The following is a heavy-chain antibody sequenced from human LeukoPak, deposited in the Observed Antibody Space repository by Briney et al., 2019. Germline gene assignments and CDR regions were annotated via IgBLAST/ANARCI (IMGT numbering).Heavy chain of an antibody. CDR3: ARGGGSSSWYTDF. CDR1: GFTFSSYS. V-gene: IGHV3-48*02. CDR2: ISSSSSTM. Sequence: GGSLRLSCAASGFTFSSYSLNWVRQDPGKGLEWVSHISSSSSTMYYADSVKGRFTISRDNAKNSLYLQMNSLRDEDTAVYYCARGGGSSSWYTDFWGQGTLVTVSS. J-gene: IGHJ4*02. D-gene: IGHD6-13*01.